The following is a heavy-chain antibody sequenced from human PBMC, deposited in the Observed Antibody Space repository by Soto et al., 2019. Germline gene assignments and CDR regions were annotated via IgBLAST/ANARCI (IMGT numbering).Heavy chain of an antibody. CDR2: MYNTGST. CDR3: ARDLWGYCGTDCYPLDV. Sequence: SETLSLTCTVSGGSLSSSSYYWGWIRQPPGKGLEWIGYMYNTGSTVYNPSFKSRVTISVDTSKSQFSLKLNSVTAADTAVYYCARDLWGYCGTDCYPLDVWGQGTTVTVSS. D-gene: IGHD2-21*02. J-gene: IGHJ6*02. V-gene: IGHV4-61*01. CDR1: GGSLSSSSYY.